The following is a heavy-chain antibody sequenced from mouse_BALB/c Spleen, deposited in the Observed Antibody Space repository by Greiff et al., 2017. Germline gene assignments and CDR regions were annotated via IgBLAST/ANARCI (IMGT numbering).Heavy chain of an antibody. D-gene: IGHD2-14*01. CDR3: ARSYYRSYYYAMDY. CDR2: ISSGGGNT. CDR1: GFTFSSYT. V-gene: IGHV5-9*03. J-gene: IGHJ4*01. Sequence: EVKLVESGGGLVKPGGSLKLSCAASGFTFSSYTMSWVRQTPEKRLEWVATISSGGGNTYYPDSVKGRFTISRDNAKNNLYLQMSSLRSEDTALYYCARSYYRSYYYAMDYWGQGTSVTVSS.